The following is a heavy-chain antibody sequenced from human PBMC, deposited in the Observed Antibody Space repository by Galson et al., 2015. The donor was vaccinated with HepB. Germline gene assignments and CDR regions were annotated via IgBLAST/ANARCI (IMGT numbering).Heavy chain of an antibody. CDR3: ERVGYYDSSGYVENLFGP. CDR1: GFSFSSYS. Sequence: SLRLSCAASGFSFSSYSMNWVRQAPGKGLEWVSSISSSSSYIYYADSVKGRFTISRDNAKNSLYLQMNSLRAEDTAVYYCERVGYYDSSGYVENLFGPWGQGTLVTVSS. CDR2: ISSSSSYI. V-gene: IGHV3-21*01. D-gene: IGHD3-22*01. J-gene: IGHJ5*01.